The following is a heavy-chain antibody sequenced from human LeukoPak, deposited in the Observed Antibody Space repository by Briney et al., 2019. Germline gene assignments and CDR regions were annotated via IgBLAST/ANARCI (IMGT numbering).Heavy chain of an antibody. Sequence: PSETLSLTCAVSGGPFSGYFWSWIRQPPGKGLEWIGKIHNSGTTNYNPSLNSRVTISEDTSKNQFYLNLSSVTAADTAVYYCARRYYYNLGSFPFDFWGQGTLVTVSS. J-gene: IGHJ4*02. V-gene: IGHV4-34*01. CDR3: ARRYYYNLGSFPFDF. D-gene: IGHD3-10*01. CDR2: IHNSGTT. CDR1: GGPFSGYF.